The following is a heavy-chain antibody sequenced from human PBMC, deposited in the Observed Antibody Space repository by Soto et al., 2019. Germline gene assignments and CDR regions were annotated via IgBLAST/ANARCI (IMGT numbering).Heavy chain of an antibody. Sequence: SETLSLTCAVSSGSISSSNWWSWVRQPPGKGLEWIGEIYHSGSTNYNPSLKSRVTISVDKSKNQFSLKLSSVTAADTAVYYCARGRHGDYVSIPHFHFDYWGQGTLVTVSS. CDR2: IYHSGST. J-gene: IGHJ4*02. V-gene: IGHV4-4*02. D-gene: IGHD4-17*01. CDR1: SGSISSSNW. CDR3: ARGRHGDYVSIPHFHFDY.